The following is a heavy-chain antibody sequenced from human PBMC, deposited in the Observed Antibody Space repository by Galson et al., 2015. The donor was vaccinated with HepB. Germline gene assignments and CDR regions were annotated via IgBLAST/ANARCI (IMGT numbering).Heavy chain of an antibody. CDR3: ARGGRYCGSTSCYRYFQH. CDR2: MNPNSGNT. Sequence: SVKVSCKASGYTFTSYDINWVRQATGQGLEWMGWMNPNSGNTGYAQKFQGRVTMTRNTSISTAYMELSSLRSEDTAVYYCARGGRYCGSTSCYRYFQHWGQGTLVTVSS. J-gene: IGHJ1*01. V-gene: IGHV1-8*01. D-gene: IGHD2-2*02. CDR1: GYTFTSYD.